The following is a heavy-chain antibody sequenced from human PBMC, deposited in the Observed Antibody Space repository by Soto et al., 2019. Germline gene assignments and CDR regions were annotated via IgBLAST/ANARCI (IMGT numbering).Heavy chain of an antibody. CDR2: INPSGGST. CDR1: GYTFTSYY. Sequence: GASVKVSCKASGYTFTSYYMHWVQQAPGQGLEWMGIINPSGGSTSYAQKFQGRVTMTRDTSTSTVYMELSSLRSEDTAVYYCARAGIAAAGPLPKYYYYGMDVWGQGTTVTVSS. CDR3: ARAGIAAAGPLPKYYYYGMDV. V-gene: IGHV1-46*01. D-gene: IGHD6-13*01. J-gene: IGHJ6*02.